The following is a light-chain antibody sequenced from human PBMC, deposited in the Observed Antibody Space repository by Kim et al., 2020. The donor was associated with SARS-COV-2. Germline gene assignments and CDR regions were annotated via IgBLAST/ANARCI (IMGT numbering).Light chain of an antibody. CDR3: QQYNTYPS. V-gene: IGKV1-5*01. CDR2: DAS. J-gene: IGKJ5*01. CDR1: QTVESW. Sequence: SASVRDRVTITCRDSQTVESWLAWNQKKPGKAPRLLIYDASSLESGVPSRFSGSRSGTEFTLTISSLQPDDFATYYCQQYNTYPSFGQGTRLEIK.